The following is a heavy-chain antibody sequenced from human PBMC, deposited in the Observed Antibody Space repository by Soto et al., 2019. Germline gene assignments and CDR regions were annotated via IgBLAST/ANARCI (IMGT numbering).Heavy chain of an antibody. J-gene: IGHJ4*02. Sequence: QVQLVESGGGLVKPGGSLRLSCAASGFTFSDYYMSWIRQAPGKGLEWVSYISSSGSTINYADSVKGRFTISRDNAKNGLDLKMNSLRAEDKAVYYGGQSGVVGGGGGYWVQGTLVTVSS. CDR3: GQSGVVGGGGGY. CDR1: GFTFSDYY. CDR2: ISSSGSTI. V-gene: IGHV3-11*01. D-gene: IGHD3-16*01.